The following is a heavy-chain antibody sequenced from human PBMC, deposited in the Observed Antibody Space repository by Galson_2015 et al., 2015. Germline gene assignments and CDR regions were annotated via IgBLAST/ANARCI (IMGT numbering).Heavy chain of an antibody. CDR3: AGGSGWLIEN. CDR1: GFTFSSYA. J-gene: IGHJ4*02. D-gene: IGHD6-19*01. CDR2: IFYSGST. V-gene: IGHV3-48*04. Sequence: SLRLSCAASGFTFSSYAMHWVRQPPGRGLEWIGYIFYSGSTNYSPSLKSRVTISRDNAKNSLDLQMNTLRADDAAVYYCAGGSGWLIENWGQGTQVTVSS.